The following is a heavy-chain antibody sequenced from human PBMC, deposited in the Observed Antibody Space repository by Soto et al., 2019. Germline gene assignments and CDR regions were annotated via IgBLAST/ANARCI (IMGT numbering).Heavy chain of an antibody. V-gene: IGHV1-2*04. CDR1: GYIFIDYY. CDR2: INPNSGGT. CDR3: VRESDRTLAFDM. J-gene: IGHJ3*02. Sequence: GASVKVSCKASGYIFIDYYIHWVRQAPGQGLEWMGWINPNSGGTGYAQKFQGWVTLTRDTSIGTAYMVLSSLKSDDTAVYYCVRESDRTLAFDMWGQGTMVTV.